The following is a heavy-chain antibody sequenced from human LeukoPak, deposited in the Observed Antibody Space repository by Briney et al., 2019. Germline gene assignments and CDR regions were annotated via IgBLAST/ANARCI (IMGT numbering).Heavy chain of an antibody. CDR2: ISGSSTYI. J-gene: IGHJ4*02. CDR1: GFTFSNYA. D-gene: IGHD3-22*01. V-gene: IGHV3-21*01. CDR3: ARRGYYDSSGYDY. Sequence: GGSLRLSCAASGFTFSNYAMNWVRQAPGKGLEWVSSISGSSTYIYYADSVKGRFTISRDNAKNSLYLQINSLRAGDTAIYYCARRGYYDSSGYDYWGQGTLVTVSS.